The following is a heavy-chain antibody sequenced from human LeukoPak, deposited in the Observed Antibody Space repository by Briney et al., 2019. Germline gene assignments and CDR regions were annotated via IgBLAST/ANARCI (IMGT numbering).Heavy chain of an antibody. D-gene: IGHD5-12*01. CDR2: ISSSGTTI. J-gene: IGHJ4*02. V-gene: IGHV3-11*01. CDR1: GFTFSDYC. CDR3: ASGESRLHY. Sequence: PGGSLRLSCAASGFTFSDYCMNWIRQAPGKGLELVSYISSSGTTIYYADSVKGRFTISRDNAKNSLYLQMSSLRAEDTAVYYCASGESRLHYWGQGALVTVSS.